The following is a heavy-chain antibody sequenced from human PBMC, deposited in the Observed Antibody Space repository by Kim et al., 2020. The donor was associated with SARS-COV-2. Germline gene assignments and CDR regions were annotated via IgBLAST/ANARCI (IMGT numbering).Heavy chain of an antibody. Sequence: ASVKVSCKASGYTFTGYYMHWVRQAPGQGLEWMGWINPNSGGTIYAQKFQGWVTMTRDTSISTAYMELSRLRSDDTAVYYCARDLGADSSGRFGYWGQGTLVTVSS. D-gene: IGHD6-19*01. V-gene: IGHV1-2*04. J-gene: IGHJ4*02. CDR1: GYTFTGYY. CDR2: INPNSGGT. CDR3: ARDLGADSSGRFGY.